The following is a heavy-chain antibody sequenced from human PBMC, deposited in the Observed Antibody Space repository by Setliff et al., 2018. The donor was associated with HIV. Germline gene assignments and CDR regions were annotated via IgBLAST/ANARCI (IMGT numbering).Heavy chain of an antibody. V-gene: IGHV1-69*01. D-gene: IGHD3-10*01. CDR3: ARDRPHQHYFELYSFYYMEL. CDR1: GGTFSNYA. Sequence: KVSCKSSGGTFSNYALSWVRQAPAQGLEWMGGVIPIFDKTTYAQKFQGRVTITADEATNTVFMELSNLRSDDTAVYYCARDRPHQHYFELYSFYYMELWGKGTTVTVSS. CDR2: VIPIFDKT. J-gene: IGHJ6*03.